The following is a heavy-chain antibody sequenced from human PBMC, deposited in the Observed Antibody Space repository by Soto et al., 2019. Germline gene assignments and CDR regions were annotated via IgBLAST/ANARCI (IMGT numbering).Heavy chain of an antibody. V-gene: IGHV1-2*02. CDR2: INPNSGGT. CDR3: ARDLAVAGTGGNWFDP. Sequence: ASVKVSCKASGYTFTGYYMHWVRQAPGQGLEWMGWINPNSGGTNYAQKFQGRVTMTTDTSTSTAYMELRSLRSDDTAVYYCARDLAVAGTGGNWFDPWGQGTLVTVS. J-gene: IGHJ5*02. D-gene: IGHD6-19*01. CDR1: GYTFTGYY.